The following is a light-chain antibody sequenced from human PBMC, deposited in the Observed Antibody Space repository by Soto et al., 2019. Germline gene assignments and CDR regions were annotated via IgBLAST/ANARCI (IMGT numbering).Light chain of an antibody. CDR2: DAS. CDR1: QSISRW. CDR3: QQYNNCPWT. J-gene: IGKJ1*01. Sequence: DIQMTQSPSSLSASVGDRVTITCRASQSISRWLAWSQQKPGKAPKLLIYDASISESGVPSRFSGSGSGTDFTLTISSLQPDDFVLYYCQQYNNCPWTFGQGTKVEIK. V-gene: IGKV1-5*01.